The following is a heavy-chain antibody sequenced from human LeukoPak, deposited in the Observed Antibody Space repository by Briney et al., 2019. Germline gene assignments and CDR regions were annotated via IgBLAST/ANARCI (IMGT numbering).Heavy chain of an antibody. Sequence: GGSLRLSCSASGFTFSSYAVHWVRQAPGKGLEYISSITNNGGTTYYTDSVKGRFTISRDNSKDTLHLQMSSLRAEDTAVYYCVRSHDIVGATYFDCWGQGTLVTVSS. J-gene: IGHJ4*02. CDR3: VRSHDIVGATYFDC. CDR1: GFTFSSYA. CDR2: ITNNGGTT. V-gene: IGHV3-64D*09. D-gene: IGHD1-26*01.